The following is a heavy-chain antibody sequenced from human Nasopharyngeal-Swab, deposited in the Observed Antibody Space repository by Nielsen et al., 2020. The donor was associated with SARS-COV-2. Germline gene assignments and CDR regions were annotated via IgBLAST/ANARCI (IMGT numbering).Heavy chain of an antibody. D-gene: IGHD2-2*01. CDR3: WINCTSAKCYVPDSLGYYYMDV. CDR1: GFTFGDYA. J-gene: IGHJ6*03. Sequence: GESLKISCTASGFTFGDYAMNWFRQAQGKGLEWVTYFRNKDYGGTTEYAASVRGRFTISRDDSKNIAYLQMNSLTTEDTAVYYCWINCTSAKCYVPDSLGYYYMDVWGKGTTVTVSS. V-gene: IGHV3-49*03. CDR2: FRNKDYGGTT.